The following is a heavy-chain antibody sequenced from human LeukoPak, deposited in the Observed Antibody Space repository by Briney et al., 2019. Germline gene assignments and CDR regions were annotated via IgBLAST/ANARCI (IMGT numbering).Heavy chain of an antibody. V-gene: IGHV3-7*01. D-gene: IGHD1-14*01. Sequence: GGSLRLSCAASGFTFSSYWMSWVRQAPGKGLEWVANIKQDGSEKYYVDSVKGRFTISRDNAKNSLYLQMNSLRAEDTAVYYYTKEKIDNNHRLGAFDLWGQGTMVTVFS. J-gene: IGHJ3*01. CDR3: TKEKIDNNHRLGAFDL. CDR2: IKQDGSEK. CDR1: GFTFSSYW.